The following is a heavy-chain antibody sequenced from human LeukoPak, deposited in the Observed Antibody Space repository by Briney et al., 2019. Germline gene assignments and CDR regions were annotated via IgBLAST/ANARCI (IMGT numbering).Heavy chain of an antibody. J-gene: IGHJ5*02. CDR2: ISAYNGST. CDR3: ARVSRVAVVLGGFDP. Sequence: ASVKVSCKASGYTFTSYGISWVRQAPGQGLEWMGWISAYNGSTNYAQKLQGRVTMTTDTSTSTAYMELRSLRSDDTAVYYCARVSRVAVVLGGFDPWGQGTLVTVSS. D-gene: IGHD6-19*01. CDR1: GYTFTSYG. V-gene: IGHV1-18*01.